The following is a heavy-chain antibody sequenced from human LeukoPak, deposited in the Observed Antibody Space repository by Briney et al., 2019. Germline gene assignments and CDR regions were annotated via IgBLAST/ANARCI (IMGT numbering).Heavy chain of an antibody. V-gene: IGHV4-34*01. D-gene: IGHD3-3*01. J-gene: IGHJ3*02. CDR2: INHSGST. Sequence: SETLSLTCAVYGGSFSGYYWSWIRQPPGKGLEWIGEINHSGSTNYNPSLKSRVTISVDTSKNQFSLKLSSVTAADTAVYYCARVGSFGVDVRAFDIWGQGTMVTVSS. CDR3: ARVGSFGVDVRAFDI. CDR1: GGSFSGYY.